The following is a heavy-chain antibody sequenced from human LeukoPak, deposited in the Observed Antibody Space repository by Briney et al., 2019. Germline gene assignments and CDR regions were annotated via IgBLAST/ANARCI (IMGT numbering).Heavy chain of an antibody. CDR2: ISSYQGNK. CDR1: GFTFTNYA. D-gene: IGHD6-19*01. Sequence: PGRSLRLSCAASGFTFTNYAMQWVRQAPGKGLEWVAVISSYQGNKWFADSVKGRFSNSRDNSRNTVFLQMNSLRVEDTALYYCARDGYSTGWALDYWGQGTLVTVSS. J-gene: IGHJ4*02. CDR3: ARDGYSTGWALDY. V-gene: IGHV3-30*04.